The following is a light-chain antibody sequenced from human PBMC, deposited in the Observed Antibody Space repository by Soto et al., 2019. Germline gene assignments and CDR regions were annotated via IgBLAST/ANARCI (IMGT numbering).Light chain of an antibody. CDR3: QQYGGSPT. Sequence: EIMLTQSPGTLSLSPGERATLSCRASQSVSSSYLAWYQQKPGQAPRFLIYGASYRATGIPDRFSGSGSATDFTLTISRLEPEDSAVYYCQQYGGSPTFGGGTKVEVK. J-gene: IGKJ4*01. CDR2: GAS. CDR1: QSVSSSY. V-gene: IGKV3-20*01.